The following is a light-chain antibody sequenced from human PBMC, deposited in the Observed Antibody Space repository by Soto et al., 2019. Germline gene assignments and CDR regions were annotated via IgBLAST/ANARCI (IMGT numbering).Light chain of an antibody. CDR2: EAS. J-gene: IGLJ1*01. V-gene: IGLV2-14*01. CDR1: SSDVGGYNY. CDR3: SAYTTSTTYV. Sequence: QSALTQPASVSGAPRPSTTISCTGTSSDVGGYNYVSWYQQHPGKAPKLMIYEASYRPSGVSLRFSGSKSGNTASVTISRIQAEVVVDFYCSAYTTSTTYVLGTETKVTV.